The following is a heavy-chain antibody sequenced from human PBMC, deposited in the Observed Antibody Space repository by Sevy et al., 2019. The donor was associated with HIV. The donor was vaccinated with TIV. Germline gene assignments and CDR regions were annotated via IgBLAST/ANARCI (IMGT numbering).Heavy chain of an antibody. D-gene: IGHD2-2*01. CDR2: INESGIT. V-gene: IGHV4-34*01. Sequence: SETLSLTCAVHDGSFSGYYWNWIRQLPGKGLEWIGEINESGITYYNLSLKSRVTISVDTSKKQFSLKLNSVTAADTAVYFCARSPPVVVVPGAPSWFDPWGQGTLVTVSS. CDR1: DGSFSGYY. J-gene: IGHJ5*02. CDR3: ARSPPVVVVPGAPSWFDP.